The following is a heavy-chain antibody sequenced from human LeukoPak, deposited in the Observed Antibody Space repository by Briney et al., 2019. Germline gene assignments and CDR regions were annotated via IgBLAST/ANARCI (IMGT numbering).Heavy chain of an antibody. V-gene: IGHV1-2*02. CDR2: INANSGGT. J-gene: IGHJ4*02. Sequence: ASVTVSCKASVYTFTAYYMHWVRQAPGKGLEWMGWINANSGGTNYAQKFQGRVTMTRDTSISTAYMELSRLRSDDTAVYYCARSSRYDIWTGYPYWGQGTLVTVSP. CDR3: ARSSRYDIWTGYPY. CDR1: VYTFTAYY. D-gene: IGHD3-9*01.